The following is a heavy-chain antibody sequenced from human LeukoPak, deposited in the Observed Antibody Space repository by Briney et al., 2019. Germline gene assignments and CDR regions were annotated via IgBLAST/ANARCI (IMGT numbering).Heavy chain of an antibody. CDR2: MYSSGST. Sequence: SETLSLTCTVSGDFFNGYYWGWIRQPPGKGLECVGYMYSSGSTAYNPSLKSRHSISIDTSKSQFSLTLSSVTAADTAVYFCARHVYGKGMYVWGKGTTVTVSS. D-gene: IGHD4-17*01. CDR3: ARHVYGKGMYV. J-gene: IGHJ6*04. V-gene: IGHV4-59*08. CDR1: GDFFNGYY.